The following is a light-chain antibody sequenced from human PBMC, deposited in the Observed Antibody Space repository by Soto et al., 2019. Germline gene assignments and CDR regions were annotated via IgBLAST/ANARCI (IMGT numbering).Light chain of an antibody. J-gene: IGKJ4*01. Sequence: EIVMTQSPATLSVSPGERATLSCRASQSVSSNLAWYQQKPGQAPRLLIYSTSTRATGIPARFSGSGSGTEFTLTIGSLQSEDFARSYCQQYNKWPLTFGGGTKVEVK. V-gene: IGKV3-15*01. CDR3: QQYNKWPLT. CDR2: STS. CDR1: QSVSSN.